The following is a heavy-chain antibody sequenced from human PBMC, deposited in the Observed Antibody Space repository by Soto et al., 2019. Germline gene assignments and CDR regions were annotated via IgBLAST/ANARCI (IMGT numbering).Heavy chain of an antibody. CDR2: TYHYRTT. D-gene: IGHD1-26*01. J-gene: IGHJ5*01. Sequence: SETLALTCGVVGGSISQINWWSWGRQSPRKARPSLCNTYHYRTTNYTPSPHRRLSLSVDKSMNRFFLKPTSVTAAHTPISYCANSSWVSPQYWFDSWGQGTLVTVSS. CDR1: GGSISQINW. V-gene: IGHV4-4*02. CDR3: ANSSWVSPQYWFDS.